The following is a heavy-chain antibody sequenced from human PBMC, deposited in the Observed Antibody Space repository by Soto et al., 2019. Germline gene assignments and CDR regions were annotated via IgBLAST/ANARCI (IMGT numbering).Heavy chain of an antibody. CDR3: ARQESRGVTGWYGMDV. J-gene: IGHJ6*02. CDR1: GYSFTSYW. V-gene: IGHV5-10-1*01. CDR2: IDPSDSYT. Sequence: PGESLKISCKGSGYSFTSYWISWVRQMPGKGLEWMGRIDPSDSYTNFSPSFQGHVTISADKPISTAYLQWSSLKASDTAMYYCARQESRGVTGWYGMDVWGQGTTVTVSS. D-gene: IGHD3-10*01.